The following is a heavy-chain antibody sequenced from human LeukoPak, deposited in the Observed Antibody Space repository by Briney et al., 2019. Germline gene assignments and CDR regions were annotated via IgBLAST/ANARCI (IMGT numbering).Heavy chain of an antibody. CDR1: GGSIGTYY. Sequence: SETLSLTCTVSGGSIGTYYWNWIRQPPGKGLEWLGYIYYSGSTNYNPSLKSRVTISLDTSKNRFSLTLTSVTAADTAVYYCARDRGVDYYDSSGYYYDSWGQGTLVTVSS. J-gene: IGHJ4*02. CDR3: ARDRGVDYYDSSGYYYDS. D-gene: IGHD3-22*01. CDR2: IYYSGST. V-gene: IGHV4-59*01.